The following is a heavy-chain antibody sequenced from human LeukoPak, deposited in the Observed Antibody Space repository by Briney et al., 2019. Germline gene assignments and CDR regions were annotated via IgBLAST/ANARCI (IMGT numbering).Heavy chain of an antibody. CDR1: GFTFSSYG. D-gene: IGHD4-17*01. J-gene: IGHJ3*02. V-gene: IGHV3-30*02. CDR3: ARDSLRLPAFDI. CDR2: IRYDGSNK. Sequence: GGSLRLSCAASGFTFSSYGMHWVRQAPGKGLEWVAFIRYDGSNKYYADSVKGRFTISRDNAKNSLYLQMNSLRAEDTAVYYCARDSLRLPAFDIWGQGTMVTVSS.